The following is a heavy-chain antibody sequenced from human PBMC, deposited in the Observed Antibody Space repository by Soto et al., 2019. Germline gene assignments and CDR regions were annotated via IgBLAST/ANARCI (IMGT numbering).Heavy chain of an antibody. CDR2: ISYDGSEK. Sequence: GGSLRLSCAASGFTFSSYAMHWVRQAPGKGLEWVAVISYDGSEKNYVDSVKGRFIISRDNAKNSLYLQMNSLRAEDTAVYYCARELPEYRGVIIMDCWGQGTLVTVSS. D-gene: IGHD3-10*01. CDR1: GFTFSSYA. V-gene: IGHV3-30*04. J-gene: IGHJ4*02. CDR3: ARELPEYRGVIIMDC.